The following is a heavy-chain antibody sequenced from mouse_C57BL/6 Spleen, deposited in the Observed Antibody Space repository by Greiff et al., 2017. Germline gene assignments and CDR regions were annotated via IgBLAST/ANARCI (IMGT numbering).Heavy chain of an antibody. V-gene: IGHV5-6*01. J-gene: IGHJ3*01. Sequence: EVQVVESGGDLVKPGGSLKLSCAASGFTFSSYGMSWVRPTPDKRLEWVATISSGGSYTYYPDSVKGRFTISRDNAKNTLYLKMSSLKSEDTAMYYCARQGDGPQAWFAYWGQGTLVTVSA. CDR1: GFTFSSYG. D-gene: IGHD2-3*01. CDR3: ARQGDGPQAWFAY. CDR2: ISSGGSYT.